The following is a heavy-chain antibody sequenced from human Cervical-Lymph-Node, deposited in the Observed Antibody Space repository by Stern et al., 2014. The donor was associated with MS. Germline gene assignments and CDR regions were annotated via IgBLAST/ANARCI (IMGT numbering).Heavy chain of an antibody. D-gene: IGHD2-21*01. CDR1: GFTFSSFA. Sequence: VQLVQSGGGLVQPGGSLRLSCAASGFTFSSFALSWVRQAPGQGLEWVASIKTDGGKEYYADSVKGRFTISRDNAKNSLYLQMNSLRAEDTAVYYCARGRRDNNWFDPWGQGTLVTVSS. CDR2: IKTDGGKE. J-gene: IGHJ5*02. CDR3: ARGRRDNNWFDP. V-gene: IGHV3-7*01.